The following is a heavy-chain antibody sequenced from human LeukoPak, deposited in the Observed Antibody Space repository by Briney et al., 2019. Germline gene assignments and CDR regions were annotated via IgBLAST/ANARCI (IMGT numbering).Heavy chain of an antibody. CDR1: GGSISSGDDY. J-gene: IGHJ4*02. D-gene: IGHD4-23*01. V-gene: IGHV4-30-4*01. CDR2: IYYSGST. Sequence: PSQTLSLTCTVSGGSISSGDDYWSWIRQPPGKGLEWIGYIYYSGSTYYNPSLKSRVTKSVDTSKNQFSLKLSSVTAADTAVYYCARDLLNEGNHLDYWGQGTLVTVSS. CDR3: ARDLLNEGNHLDY.